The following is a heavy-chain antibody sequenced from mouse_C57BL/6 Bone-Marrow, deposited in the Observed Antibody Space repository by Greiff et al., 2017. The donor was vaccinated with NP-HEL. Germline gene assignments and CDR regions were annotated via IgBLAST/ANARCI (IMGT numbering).Heavy chain of an antibody. V-gene: IGHV2-4*01. CDR1: GFSLTSYG. D-gene: IGHD1-1*01. CDR3: AKNFGTTVVDYYAMDY. Sequence: VQLKESGPGLVQPSQSLSITCTVSGFSLTSYGVHWVRQPPGKGLEWLGVIWSGGSTDYNAAFISRLSISKDNSKSQVFFKMNSLQADDTAIYYCAKNFGTTVVDYYAMDYWGQGTSVTVSS. CDR2: IWSGGST. J-gene: IGHJ4*01.